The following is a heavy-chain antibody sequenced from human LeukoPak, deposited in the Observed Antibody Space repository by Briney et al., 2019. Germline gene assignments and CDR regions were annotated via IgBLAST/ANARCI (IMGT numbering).Heavy chain of an antibody. Sequence: SETLSLTCTVSGGSISSYYWSWIRQPPGKGLEWIGYIYYSGSTNYNPSLKSRVTISVDTSKNQFSLKLSSVTAADTAVYYCAREFTYCYDSSGHGFDPWGQGTLVTVS. J-gene: IGHJ5*02. CDR3: AREFTYCYDSSGHGFDP. CDR1: GGSISSYY. V-gene: IGHV4-59*01. D-gene: IGHD3-22*01. CDR2: IYYSGST.